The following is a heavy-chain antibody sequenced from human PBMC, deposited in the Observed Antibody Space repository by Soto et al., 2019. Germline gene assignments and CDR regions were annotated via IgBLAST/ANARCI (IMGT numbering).Heavy chain of an antibody. V-gene: IGHV3-48*01. Sequence: GESLKISCAASGFTFSSYSMNWVRQAPGKGLEWVSYISSSSSTIYYADSVKGRFTISRDNAKNSLYLQMNSLRAEDTAVYYCARDEYTVTTRSALTSLSVYRNLDYWGQGTLVTVSS. CDR1: GFTFSSYS. D-gene: IGHD4-17*01. CDR2: ISSSSSTI. CDR3: ARDEYTVTTRSALTSLSVYRNLDY. J-gene: IGHJ4*02.